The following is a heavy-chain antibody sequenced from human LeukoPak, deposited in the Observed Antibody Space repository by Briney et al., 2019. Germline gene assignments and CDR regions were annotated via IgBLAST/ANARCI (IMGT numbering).Heavy chain of an antibody. D-gene: IGHD4-17*01. CDR3: ARGLTTLDY. J-gene: IGHJ4*02. Sequence: PGGSLRLSCAASGFTFSSYAMHWVRQAPGKGLEWVAVISYDGSNKYYADSVKGRFTTSRDNSKNTLYLQMNSLRAEDTAVYYCARGLTTLDYWGQGTLVTVSS. CDR2: ISYDGSNK. V-gene: IGHV3-30-3*01. CDR1: GFTFSSYA.